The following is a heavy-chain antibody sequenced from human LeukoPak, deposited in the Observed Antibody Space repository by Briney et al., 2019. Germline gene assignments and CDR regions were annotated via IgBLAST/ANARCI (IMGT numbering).Heavy chain of an antibody. CDR1: GGSISCYY. CDR3: ASSDDRIGYYMDV. V-gene: IGHV4-59*01. D-gene: IGHD2-21*01. CDR2: IYYTGTT. Sequence: SETLSLTCTVSGGSISCYYWSWLRQPPGKGLEWLGYIYYTGTTNYNPSLKSRVTITVDTSKNLFSLRLDSVTAADTAVYYCASSDDRIGYYMDVWGKGTTVTVSS. J-gene: IGHJ6*03.